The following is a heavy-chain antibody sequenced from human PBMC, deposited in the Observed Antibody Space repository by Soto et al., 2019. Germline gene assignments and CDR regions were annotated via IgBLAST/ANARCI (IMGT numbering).Heavy chain of an antibody. J-gene: IGHJ6*03. Sequence: SETLSLTCAVYGGSFSGYYWSWIRQPPGKGLEWIGEINHSGSTNYNPSLKSRVTISVDTSKNQFSLKLSSVTAADTAVYYCARGSFVTHYYYYHMDVWGKGTPVTVSS. CDR3: ARGSFVTHYYYYHMDV. V-gene: IGHV4-34*01. CDR1: GGSFSGYY. CDR2: INHSGST. D-gene: IGHD2-21*02.